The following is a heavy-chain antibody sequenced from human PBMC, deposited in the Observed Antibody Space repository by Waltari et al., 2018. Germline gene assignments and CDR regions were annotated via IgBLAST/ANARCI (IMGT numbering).Heavy chain of an antibody. V-gene: IGHV4-59*01. Sequence: QVQLQESGPGLVKPSETLSLTCTVSGGSISSNYWSWIRQPPGKGLEWIGYIYYSGRTNYNPSLKRRVTISVDTSKNQCSLKLSSVTAADTAVYYCARSYDFWSGFNWFDPWGQGTLVTVSS. CDR1: GGSISSNY. J-gene: IGHJ5*02. D-gene: IGHD3-3*01. CDR3: ARSYDFWSGFNWFDP. CDR2: IYYSGRT.